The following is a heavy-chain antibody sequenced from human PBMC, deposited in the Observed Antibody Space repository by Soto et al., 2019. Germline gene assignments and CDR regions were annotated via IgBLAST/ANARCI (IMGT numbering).Heavy chain of an antibody. CDR2: INHSGST. J-gene: IGHJ4*02. V-gene: IGHV4-34*01. D-gene: IGHD4-17*01. Sequence: SQTLPLTWAVYGVSFVDLYCSCLLQPPGKGLEWIGEINHSGSTNYNPSLKSRVTISVDTSKNQFSLKLSSVTAADTAVYYCARGMTTVTTLDYWGQGTLVTV. CDR1: GVSFVDLY. CDR3: ARGMTTVTTLDY.